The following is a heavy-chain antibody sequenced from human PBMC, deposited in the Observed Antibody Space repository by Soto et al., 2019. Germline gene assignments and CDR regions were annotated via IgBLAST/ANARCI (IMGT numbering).Heavy chain of an antibody. CDR3: AKDPRERNYYYYDMDV. CDR2: ISGSGGST. CDR1: GFTFSSYA. J-gene: IGHJ6*03. V-gene: IGHV3-23*01. Sequence: EVQLLESGGGLVQPGGSLRLSCAASGFTFSSYAMSWVRQAPGKGLEWVSAISGSGGSTYYADSVKGRFTIARDNSKNTLYLQMNSLRAKDTAVYYCAKDPRERNYYYYDMDVWGKGTTVTVSS.